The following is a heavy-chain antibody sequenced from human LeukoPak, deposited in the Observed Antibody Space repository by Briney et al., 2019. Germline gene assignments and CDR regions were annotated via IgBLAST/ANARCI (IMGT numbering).Heavy chain of an antibody. V-gene: IGHV4-34*01. J-gene: IGHJ4*02. CDR3: ARAVMVRGVILAVSYYFDY. Sequence: SETLSLTCAVYGGSFSGYYWSWIRQPPGKGLEWIGEINHSGSTNYNPSLKSRVTISVDTSKNQFSLKLSSVTAADTAVYYCARAVMVRGVILAVSYYFDYWGQGALVTVSS. CDR2: INHSGST. D-gene: IGHD3-10*01. CDR1: GGSFSGYY.